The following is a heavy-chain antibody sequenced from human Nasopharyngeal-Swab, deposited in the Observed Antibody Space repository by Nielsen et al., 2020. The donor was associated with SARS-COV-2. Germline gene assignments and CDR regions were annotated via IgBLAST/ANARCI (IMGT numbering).Heavy chain of an antibody. CDR2: SSWNSGSI. J-gene: IGHJ4*02. CDR1: GFTFDDYA. CDR3: AKDKRVVTYYFDY. D-gene: IGHD3-22*01. V-gene: IGHV3-9*01. Sequence: SLNTSCAASGFTFDDYAMHWVRQAPGKGPEWVSGSSWNSGSISYADSVKGRFTISRDNAKNSLYLQMNSLRAEDTALYYCAKDKRVVTYYFDYWGQGTLVTVSS.